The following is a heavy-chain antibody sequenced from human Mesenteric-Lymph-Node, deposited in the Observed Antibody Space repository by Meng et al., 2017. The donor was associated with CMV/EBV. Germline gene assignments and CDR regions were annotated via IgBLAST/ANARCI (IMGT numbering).Heavy chain of an antibody. CDR3: ARLNYYDGSGYLDY. CDR2: IYHSGYT. CDR1: GGSISSYY. J-gene: IGHJ4*02. Sequence: TVSGGSISSYYWSWIRQPPGKGLEWIGYIYHSGYTNYNSSLKSRLTISVDSSKKQFSLKLTSVTAADSALYYCARLNYYDGSGYLDYWGQGALVTVSS. V-gene: IGHV4-59*01. D-gene: IGHD3-22*01.